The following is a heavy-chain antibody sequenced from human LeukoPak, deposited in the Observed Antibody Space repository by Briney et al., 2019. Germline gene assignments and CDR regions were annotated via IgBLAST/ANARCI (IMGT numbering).Heavy chain of an antibody. CDR2: IYSAGAT. V-gene: IGHV3-53*01. Sequence: GGSLRLSYAASGFTVSDNYMTWVRPSPGQVLELVSSIYSAGATHYAESVKGRFTISRDNSKNTLYLQMNSLRAEDMAVYYCARIEWERLGRAFDIWGQGTMVTVSS. J-gene: IGHJ3*02. CDR3: ARIEWERLGRAFDI. D-gene: IGHD1-26*01. CDR1: GFTVSDNY.